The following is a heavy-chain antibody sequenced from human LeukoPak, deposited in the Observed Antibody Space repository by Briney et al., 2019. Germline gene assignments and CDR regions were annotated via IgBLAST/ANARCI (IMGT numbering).Heavy chain of an antibody. J-gene: IGHJ4*02. D-gene: IGHD4-23*01. V-gene: IGHV3-43*01. CDR3: AKDIGDDYGGNGELIDY. Sequence: GGSLRLSCAASGFTFDDYTMHWVRQAPGKGLEWVSLISWDGGSTYYADSVKGRFTISRDNSKNSLYLQMNSLRTEDTALYYCAKDIGDDYGGNGELIDYWGQGTLVTVSS. CDR2: ISWDGGST. CDR1: GFTFDDYT.